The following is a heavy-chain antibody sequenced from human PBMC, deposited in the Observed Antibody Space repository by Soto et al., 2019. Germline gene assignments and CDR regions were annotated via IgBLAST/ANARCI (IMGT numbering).Heavy chain of an antibody. CDR3: ARRTVNIRTFYSGLKTHCFDY. J-gene: IGHJ4*02. CDR2: IYYTGNT. V-gene: IGHV4-39*01. CDR1: GGSISSSSYY. Sequence: QLQLQESGPGLVKPSETLSLTCAVSGGSISSSSYYWGWIRQPPGKGLEWIGSIYYTGNTYYTPSLQSRFAISVATSKIQFSLKLNSVTAADTAVYYCARRTVNIRTFYSGLKTHCFDYWGQGALVTVSS. D-gene: IGHD6-19*01.